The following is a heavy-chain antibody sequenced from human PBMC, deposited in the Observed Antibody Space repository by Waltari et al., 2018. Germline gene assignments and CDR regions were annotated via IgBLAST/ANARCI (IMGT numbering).Heavy chain of an antibody. D-gene: IGHD3-22*01. CDR1: GLTFSSYS. J-gene: IGHJ4*02. CDR2: ISSSSSYI. V-gene: IGHV3-21*01. CDR3: ARDYYDSSGYFDY. Sequence: EVQLVESGGGLVKPGGSLRLSCAASGLTFSSYSMNWVRRAPGKGLEWVSSISSSSSYIYYADSVKGRFTISRDNAKNSLYLQMNSLRAEDTAVYYCARDYYDSSGYFDYWGQGTLVTVSS.